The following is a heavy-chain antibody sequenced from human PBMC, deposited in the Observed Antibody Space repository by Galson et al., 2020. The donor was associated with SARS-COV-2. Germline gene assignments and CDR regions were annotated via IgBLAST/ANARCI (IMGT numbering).Heavy chain of an antibody. D-gene: IGHD6-13*01. CDR1: GFTFSSFG. J-gene: IGHJ4*02. V-gene: IGHV3-30*18. CDR3: AKSLHISSWFPIDY. CDR2: ISYDGRTK. Sequence: GESLKISCAASGFTFSSFGMHWFRQAPGKGLEWVAVISYDGRTKYYADSVKGRFTISRDNSRNTLSLQMNSLSAEETAVYYCAKSLHISSWFPIDYWGQGTLVTVSS.